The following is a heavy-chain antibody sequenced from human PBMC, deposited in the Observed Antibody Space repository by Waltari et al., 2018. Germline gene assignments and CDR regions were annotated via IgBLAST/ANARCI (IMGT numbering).Heavy chain of an antibody. CDR1: GFTLSSFW. V-gene: IGHV3-7*01. J-gene: IGHJ4*02. CDR2: IKQDGSEK. D-gene: IGHD6-19*01. CDR3: ATSGWYCFDY. Sequence: EVQLVESGGGLVQPGGSRRLSCAACGFTLSSFWMNWVRQTPGKGLEWVAGIKQDGSEKYYADSVKGRFTISRDNAKNSLYLQMNSLRAEDTAVYYCATSGWYCFDYWGQGTLVTVSS.